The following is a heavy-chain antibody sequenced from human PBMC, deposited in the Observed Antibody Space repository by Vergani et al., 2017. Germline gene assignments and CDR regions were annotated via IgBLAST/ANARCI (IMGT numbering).Heavy chain of an antibody. CDR2: INPSGGST. J-gene: IGHJ3*01. Sequence: QVQLVQSGAEVKKPGASVRVSCKASGYTFTSYYMHWVRQAPGQGLEWMGIINPSGGSTSYAQKFQGRVTMTRDTSTRTVYMELSSLKSEDTAVYYCASVQDWGDAFDLWGQGTTVTVSS. D-gene: IGHD3-16*01. CDR3: ASVQDWGDAFDL. V-gene: IGHV1-46*01. CDR1: GYTFTSYY.